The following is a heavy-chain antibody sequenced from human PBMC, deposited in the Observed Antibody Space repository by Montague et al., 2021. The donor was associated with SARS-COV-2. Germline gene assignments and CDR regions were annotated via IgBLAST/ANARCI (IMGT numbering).Heavy chain of an antibody. CDR2: IGSSSSDK. V-gene: IGHV3-21*01. D-gene: IGHD3-10*01. Sequence: LVKPTQTLTLTCTFSGFAFSNYGMNWVRQAPGKGLVWVSCIGSSSSDKYYGDSVKGRFTISRDNARNSLYLQMNNLRAEDTTVYFCARGFGSKTSGTFDVWGQGKGVIVSA. J-gene: IGHJ3*01. CDR3: ARGFGSKTSGTFDV. CDR1: GFAFSNYG.